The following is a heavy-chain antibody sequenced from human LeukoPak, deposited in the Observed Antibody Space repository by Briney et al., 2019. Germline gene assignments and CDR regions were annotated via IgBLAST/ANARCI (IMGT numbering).Heavy chain of an antibody. D-gene: IGHD3-10*01. CDR2: IKQDGSEI. J-gene: IGHJ4*02. CDR1: GFNFNSYW. Sequence: GGSLRLSCAASGFNFNSYWMSWVRQAPGKGLECVAIIKQDGSEISFVDSVKGRFTISRDNAKSSLYLQMNSLRAGDTAVYYCARGYYGSADYWGQGSLVTVSS. V-gene: IGHV3-7*02. CDR3: ARGYYGSADY.